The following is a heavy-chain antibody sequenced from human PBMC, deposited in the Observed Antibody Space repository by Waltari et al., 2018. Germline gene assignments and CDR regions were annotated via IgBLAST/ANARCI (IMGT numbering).Heavy chain of an antibody. D-gene: IGHD3-10*01. V-gene: IGHV4-39*01. CDR3: ARHRGVHTGYPGLDP. CDR2: VSSGGNT. CDR1: GGSISGAYY. J-gene: IGHJ5*02. Sequence: QLQLQESGPGLVKPSETLSLICTVSGGSISGAYYWGWIRQSPGTGLEWIGDVSSGGNTNYNPSLKSRVTISTDTSKNQFSLRLSSVTAADTAVYYCARHRGVHTGYPGLDPWGQGTLVTVSS.